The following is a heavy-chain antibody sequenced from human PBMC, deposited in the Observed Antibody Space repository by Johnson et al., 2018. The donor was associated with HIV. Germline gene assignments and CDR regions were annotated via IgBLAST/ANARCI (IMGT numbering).Heavy chain of an antibody. D-gene: IGHD2-15*01. CDR3: ARGGSCYNAHFDI. V-gene: IGHV3-11*01. J-gene: IGHJ3*02. CDR1: GFIFSDSY. CDR2: ITASGSPI. Sequence: QVQLVESGGGWVKSGGSLRLSCAASGFIFSDSYMSWIRQAPGKGLEWLSYITASGSPIYYADSVKGRFTISRDNAKNSLYLQMNSLRAEDTAVYYCARGGSCYNAHFDIWGQGTMVTVSS.